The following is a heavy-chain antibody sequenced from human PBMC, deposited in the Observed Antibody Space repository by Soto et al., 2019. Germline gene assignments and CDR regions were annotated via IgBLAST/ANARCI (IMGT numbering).Heavy chain of an antibody. CDR2: IWYDGSNK. Sequence: QVQLVESGGGVVQPGRSLRLSCAASGFTFRSYAMHWVRQAPGKGLEWVAVIWYDGSNKYYPDSVKGRFTISRDNSKNTVYLQMNSLRVEDTAVYYCAQGDRASGGTLVFGKERGPVGSWGQGTQVTVSS. CDR1: GFTFRSYA. D-gene: IGHD6-13*01. CDR3: AQGDRASGGTLVFGKERGPVGS. V-gene: IGHV3-33*06. J-gene: IGHJ5*02.